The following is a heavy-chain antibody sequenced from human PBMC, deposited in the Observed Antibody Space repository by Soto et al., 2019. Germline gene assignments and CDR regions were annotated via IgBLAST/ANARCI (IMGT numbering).Heavy chain of an antibody. Sequence: SETLSLTCTVSGGSVSSGSYYWSWIRQPPGKGLEWIGYIYYSGSTNYNPSLKSRVTISVDTSKNQFSLKLSSVTAADTAVYYCARTTMIVGRLDYWGQGT. CDR2: IYYSGST. J-gene: IGHJ4*02. CDR1: GGSVSSGSYY. D-gene: IGHD3-22*01. V-gene: IGHV4-61*01. CDR3: ARTTMIVGRLDY.